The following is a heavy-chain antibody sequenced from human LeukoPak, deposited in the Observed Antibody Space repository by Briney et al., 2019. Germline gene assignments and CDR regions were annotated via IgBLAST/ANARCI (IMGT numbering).Heavy chain of an antibody. J-gene: IGHJ5*02. Sequence: SQTLSLTCAVSGGSISSGGYSWSWIRQPPGKGLEWIGYIYHSGSTYYNPSLKSRVTISVDRSKNQFSLKLSSATAADTAVYYCARVGHYWFDPWGQGTLVTVSS. V-gene: IGHV4-30-2*01. CDR3: ARVGHYWFDP. CDR1: GGSISSGGYS. CDR2: IYHSGST.